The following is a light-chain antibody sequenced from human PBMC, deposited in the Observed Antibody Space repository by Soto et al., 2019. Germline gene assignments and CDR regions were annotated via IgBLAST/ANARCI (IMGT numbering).Light chain of an antibody. J-gene: IGKJ1*01. CDR2: GAS. V-gene: IGKV3-20*01. Sequence: EIVLTQSPGTLSLSPGERATLSCRASQSVSSNYLAWYQQKPGQAPRLLIYGASSRTTGIPDRFSGSGSGTDFTRTSSRLEPEDFAVYYCQQYGGSSGTFGQGTKVEIK. CDR3: QQYGGSSGT. CDR1: QSVSSNY.